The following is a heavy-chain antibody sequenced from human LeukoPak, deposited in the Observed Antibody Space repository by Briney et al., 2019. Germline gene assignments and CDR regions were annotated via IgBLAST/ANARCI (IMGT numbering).Heavy chain of an antibody. CDR1: RFIFSNYG. J-gene: IGHJ5*02. CDR2: IRYDESNK. D-gene: IGHD6-19*01. V-gene: IGHV3-30*02. Sequence: GGSLRLSCAASRFIFSNYGMHWVRQAPGKGLEWVAFIRYDESNKFYADSVKGRFTISRDNSKNTLFLQMNSLRAEDTAVYYCATMQWLEGVDWFDPWGQGTLVTVS. CDR3: ATMQWLEGVDWFDP.